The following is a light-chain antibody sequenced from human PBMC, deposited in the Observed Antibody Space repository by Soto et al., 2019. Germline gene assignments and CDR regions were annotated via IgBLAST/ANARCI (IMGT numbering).Light chain of an antibody. Sequence: DIQMTQSPSSLSASVGDRVTITCQASQDISNYLNWYQQKPGKAPKLLIYDASNLETGVPSRFSGSGSGTDFTFTISSLQPEDIATYYCQQYDNLSTFGQGTRLAIK. CDR1: QDISNY. CDR2: DAS. J-gene: IGKJ5*01. V-gene: IGKV1-33*01. CDR3: QQYDNLST.